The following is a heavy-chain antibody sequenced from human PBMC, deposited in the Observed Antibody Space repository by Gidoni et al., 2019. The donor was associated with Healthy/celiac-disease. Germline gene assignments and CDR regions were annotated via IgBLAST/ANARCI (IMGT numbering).Heavy chain of an antibody. V-gene: IGHV3-21*01. D-gene: IGHD3-22*01. CDR2: ISSSSSYI. J-gene: IGHJ4*02. CDR3: ARDHGDYYDSSGRFDY. CDR1: GFTFSSYS. Sequence: EVQLVESGGGLVKPGGSLRLSCAASGFTFSSYSMNCVRQAPGKGLEWVASISSSSSYIYYADSVKGRFTSSRDNAKNSLYLQMNSLRAEDTAVYYCARDHGDYYDSSGRFDYWGQGTLVTVSS.